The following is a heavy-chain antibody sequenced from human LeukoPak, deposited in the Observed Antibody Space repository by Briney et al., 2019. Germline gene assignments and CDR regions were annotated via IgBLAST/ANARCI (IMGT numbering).Heavy chain of an antibody. Sequence: ASVKVSCKASGYTFTGYYMHWVRQAPGQGLEWMGWINPNSGGTNYAQKFQGRVTMTRDTSISIAYMELSRLRSDDTAVYYCARVAGYSSGWYGYWGQGTLVTVSS. CDR2: INPNSGGT. J-gene: IGHJ4*02. D-gene: IGHD6-19*01. CDR1: GYTFTGYY. V-gene: IGHV1-2*02. CDR3: ARVAGYSSGWYGY.